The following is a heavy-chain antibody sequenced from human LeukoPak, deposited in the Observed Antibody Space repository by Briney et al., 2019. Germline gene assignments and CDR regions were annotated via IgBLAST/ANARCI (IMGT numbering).Heavy chain of an antibody. CDR1: GFTFDDYA. Sequence: GGSLRLSCAASGFTFDDYAMHWVRQAPGKGLEWVSSISSSSSYIYYADSVKGRFTISRDNAKSSLYLQMNSLRAEDTAVYYCARGRAGTDWGQGTLVTVSS. CDR2: ISSSSSYI. CDR3: ARGRAGTD. J-gene: IGHJ4*02. D-gene: IGHD6-19*01. V-gene: IGHV3-21*01.